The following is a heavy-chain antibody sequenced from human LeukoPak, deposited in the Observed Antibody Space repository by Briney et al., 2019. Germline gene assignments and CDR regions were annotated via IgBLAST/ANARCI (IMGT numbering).Heavy chain of an antibody. D-gene: IGHD2-15*01. CDR2: INTDGSIT. CDR1: GFTFSDYW. J-gene: IGHJ4*02. CDR3: ARGGGYYPIDY. Sequence: PGGSLRLSCAASGFTFSDYWIHWVRQAPGKGLVWVSRINTDGSITNYADSVKGRFSISRDTSKNTLYLQVNSLRAEDTAVYYCARGGGYYPIDYWGQGTLVTVSS. V-gene: IGHV3-74*01.